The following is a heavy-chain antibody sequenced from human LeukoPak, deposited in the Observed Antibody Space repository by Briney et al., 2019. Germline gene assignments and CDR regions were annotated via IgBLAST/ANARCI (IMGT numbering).Heavy chain of an antibody. CDR2: ISYDGSNK. CDR3: ARVQDSSGWYYFDY. Sequence: GGSLRLSCAASGFTFSSYAMHWVRQAPGKGLEWVAVISYDGSNKYYADSVKGRFTISRDNSKNTLHLQMNSLRAEDTAVYYCARVQDSSGWYYFDYWGQGTLVTVSS. V-gene: IGHV3-30*04. J-gene: IGHJ4*02. D-gene: IGHD6-19*01. CDR1: GFTFSSYA.